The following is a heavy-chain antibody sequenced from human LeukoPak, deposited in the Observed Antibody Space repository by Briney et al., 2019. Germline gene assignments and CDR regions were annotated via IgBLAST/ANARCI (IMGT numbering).Heavy chain of an antibody. J-gene: IGHJ4*02. Sequence: GGSLRLSCAASGFTFSDYALVCVRQAPGRGLEWVATLSGSGAGTYYSDSVQGRFTISRDNSKRTLFLQINSLRAEDTAFYYCAKAELGVDTFFDYWGQGTLVTVSS. CDR3: AKAELGVDTFFDY. CDR2: LSGSGAGT. D-gene: IGHD3-3*01. V-gene: IGHV3-23*01. CDR1: GFTFSDYA.